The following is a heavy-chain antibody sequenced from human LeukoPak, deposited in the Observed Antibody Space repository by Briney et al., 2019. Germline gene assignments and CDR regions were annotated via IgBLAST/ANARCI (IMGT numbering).Heavy chain of an antibody. D-gene: IGHD2-2*01. CDR1: GFTFSSYG. Sequence: GGSLRLSCIASGFTFSSYGMNWVRQAPCKGLEWVAFIPYDGKNKYYADSVKGRFTISRDNSKNTLYLQMNSLRGEDTAVYYRAKDPGCVSTTCYPPWISGEGKMGTV. J-gene: IGHJ3*02. CDR2: IPYDGKNK. V-gene: IGHV3-30*02. CDR3: AKDPGCVSTTCYPPWI.